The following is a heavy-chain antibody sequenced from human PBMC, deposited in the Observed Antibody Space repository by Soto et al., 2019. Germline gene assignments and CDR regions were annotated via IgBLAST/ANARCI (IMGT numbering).Heavy chain of an antibody. CDR3: ATNWGIDDYYYMDV. J-gene: IGHJ6*03. CDR2: ISGSGGST. CDR1: GFTFSSYA. Sequence: EVQLLESGGGLVQPGGSLRLSCAASGFTFSSYAMSWVRQAPGKGLEWVSAISGSGGSTYYADSVKGLFTISRDNSKNTLYLQMNSLRAEDTAVYYCATNWGIDDYYYMDVWGKGTTVTVSS. V-gene: IGHV3-23*01. D-gene: IGHD3-16*01.